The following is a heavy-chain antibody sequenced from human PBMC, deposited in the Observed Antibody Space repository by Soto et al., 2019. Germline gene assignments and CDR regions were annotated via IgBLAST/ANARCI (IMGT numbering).Heavy chain of an antibody. J-gene: IGHJ4*02. V-gene: IGHV1-46*01. CDR2: INPLPTSGST. CDR1: GYIFTNYY. Sequence: QVQLVQSGAEVKKPGASVKVSCKASGYIFTNYYIHWVRQAPGQGLEWMAIINPLPTSGSTNYAQKVQGRGTVTKDTSTSKVLLELSSPRSDDTAVNYCARDLAAAAYWGQGTLVTVSS. D-gene: IGHD6-13*01. CDR3: ARDLAAAAY.